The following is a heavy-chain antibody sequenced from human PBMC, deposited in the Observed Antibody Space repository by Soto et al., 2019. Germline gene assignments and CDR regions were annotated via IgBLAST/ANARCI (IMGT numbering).Heavy chain of an antibody. V-gene: IGHV3-23*01. Sequence: EVQLLESGGGLVQPGGSLRLSCAASGFTFSRYAMTWVRQAPGKGLEWVSTITGSGGTTYYADSVKGRFTISRDNSRTTLSLEMNSLRAEDTAVYYCATGRDYDDCYFDFWGQGTLVTVSS. CDR1: GFTFSRYA. CDR3: ATGRDYDDCYFDF. CDR2: ITGSGGTT. J-gene: IGHJ4*02. D-gene: IGHD4-17*01.